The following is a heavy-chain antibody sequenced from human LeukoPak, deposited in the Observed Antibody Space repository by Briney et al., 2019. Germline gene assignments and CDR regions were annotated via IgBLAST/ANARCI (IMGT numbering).Heavy chain of an antibody. CDR2: ISSSSSYI. Sequence: PGGSLRLSCAASGFTFSSYSMNWVRQAPGKGLEWVSSISSSSSYIYYADSVKGRFTISRDNAKNSLYLQMNSLRAEDTAVYYCARGVGATGNAFDIWGQGTMVTVSS. CDR3: ARGVGATGNAFDI. CDR1: GFTFSSYS. J-gene: IGHJ3*02. D-gene: IGHD1-26*01. V-gene: IGHV3-21*01.